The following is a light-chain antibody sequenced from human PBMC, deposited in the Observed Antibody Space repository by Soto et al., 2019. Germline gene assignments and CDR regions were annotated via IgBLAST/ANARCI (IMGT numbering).Light chain of an antibody. V-gene: IGKV3-11*01. CDR2: GAS. Sequence: EVVLTQSPATLSLSQGERATLSCRASQNVSTFLDWYQQTPVQAPRLLIYGASNRATGIPARFSGRGSGTDFTLTISSLEPEHLAVDYGQQHSHWSPWTFGQGTWVEI. CDR3: QQHSHWSPWT. J-gene: IGKJ1*01. CDR1: QNVSTF.